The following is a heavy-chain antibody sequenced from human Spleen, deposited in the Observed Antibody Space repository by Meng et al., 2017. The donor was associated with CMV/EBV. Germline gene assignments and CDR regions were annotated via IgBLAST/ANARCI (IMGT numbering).Heavy chain of an antibody. D-gene: IGHD2-2*02. J-gene: IGHJ6*02. CDR1: GYTFTGYY. CDR3: ARGPMYCTSSSCYIVSEDYLGMDV. CDR2: INPYTGGT. Sequence: ASVKVSCKAAGYTFTGYYLHWMRQAPGQGLEWMGWINPYTGGTNYAQKFQGRVTMARDTSISTAYMEVISLRSDDTAVYYCARGPMYCTSSSCYIVSEDYLGMDVWGQGTTVTVSS. V-gene: IGHV1-2*02.